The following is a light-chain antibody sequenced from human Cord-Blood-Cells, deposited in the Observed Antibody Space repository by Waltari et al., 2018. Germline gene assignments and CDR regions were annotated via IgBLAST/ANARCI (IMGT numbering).Light chain of an antibody. Sequence: AIQLTQSPSSLSDSVGERVPINCRASQGISSALAWYQQKPGKAPKFLIYDASSLESGVPSRFSGSGSGTDFTLTISSLQPEDFATYYCQQFNSYPLTFGGGTKVEIK. CDR3: QQFNSYPLT. CDR1: QGISSA. V-gene: IGKV1-13*02. J-gene: IGKJ4*01. CDR2: DAS.